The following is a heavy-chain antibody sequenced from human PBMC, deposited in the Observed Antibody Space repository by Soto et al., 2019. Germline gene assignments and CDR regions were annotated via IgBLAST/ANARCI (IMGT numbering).Heavy chain of an antibody. CDR2: ISAYNGNT. V-gene: IGHV1-18*01. CDR3: ARDLGVIALAGSEPSQH. D-gene: IGHD6-19*01. CDR1: GYTFTSYG. J-gene: IGHJ1*01. Sequence: ASVKVSCKASGYTFTSYGISWVRQAPGQGLEWMGWISAYNGNTNYAQKLQGRVTMTTDTSTSTAYMELRSLRSDDTAVYYCARDLGVIALAGSEPSQHWGQGTLVTGSS.